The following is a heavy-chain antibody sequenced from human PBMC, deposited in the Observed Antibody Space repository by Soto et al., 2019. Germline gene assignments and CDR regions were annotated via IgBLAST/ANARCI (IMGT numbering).Heavy chain of an antibody. CDR2: IWYDGSNK. V-gene: IGHV3-33*01. Sequence: GGSLRLSCAASGFTFSSYGMHWVRQAPGKGLEWVAVIWYDGSNKYYADSVKGRFTISRDNSKNTLYLQMNSLRAEDTAVYYCARELRVRGVIILRRTHHDAFDIWGQGTMVTVSS. CDR3: ARELRVRGVIILRRTHHDAFDI. D-gene: IGHD3-10*01. CDR1: GFTFSSYG. J-gene: IGHJ3*02.